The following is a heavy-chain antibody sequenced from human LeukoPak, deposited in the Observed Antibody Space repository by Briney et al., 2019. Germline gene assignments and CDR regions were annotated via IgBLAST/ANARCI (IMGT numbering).Heavy chain of an antibody. V-gene: IGHV3-49*03. CDR1: GFTFGDYA. CDR2: IRSKAYGGTT. Sequence: GRSLRLSCTASGFTFGDYAMSWFRQAPGKGLEWVGFIRSKAYGGTTEYAASVKGRFTISRDDSKSIAYLQMNSLKTEDTAVYYCTREEWLGPIDYWGQGALVTVSS. J-gene: IGHJ4*02. D-gene: IGHD6-19*01. CDR3: TREEWLGPIDY.